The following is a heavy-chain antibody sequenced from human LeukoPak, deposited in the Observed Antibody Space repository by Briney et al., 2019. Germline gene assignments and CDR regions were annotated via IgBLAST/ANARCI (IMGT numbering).Heavy chain of an antibody. CDR1: GFTLSTYG. Sequence: GGSLRLSCAASGFTLSTYGMHWVRQAPGKGLEWVAVIWYDGSSKYYADSVKGRFTISRDNSKNTLYLQINSLRAEDTAVYYCARDRVGPGYSFDYWGREPWSPSPQ. D-gene: IGHD5-18*01. CDR2: IWYDGSSK. J-gene: IGHJ4*02. CDR3: ARDRVGPGYSFDY. V-gene: IGHV3-33*01.